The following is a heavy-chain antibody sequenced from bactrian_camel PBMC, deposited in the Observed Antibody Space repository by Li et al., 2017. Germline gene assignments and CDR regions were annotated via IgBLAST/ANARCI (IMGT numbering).Heavy chain of an antibody. V-gene: IGHV3S54*01. CDR2: IFIGGGNT. J-gene: IGHJ4*01. D-gene: IGHD3*01. CDR3: VADNPYYLGDYYCPGIDKDEYVY. Sequence: VQLVESGGGLVQPGGSLRLSCAVSGNNGSTVCLGWFRQAPRKEREGVAAIFIGGGNTEYADSVKGRFTISRDNAKNTLYLQMNSLKPEDTAMYYCVADNPYYLGDYYCPGIDKDEYVYWGQGTQVTVS. CDR1: GNNGSTVC.